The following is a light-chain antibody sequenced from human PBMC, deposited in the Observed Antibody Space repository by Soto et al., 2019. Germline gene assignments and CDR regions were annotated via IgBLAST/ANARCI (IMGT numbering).Light chain of an antibody. CDR2: GSS. J-gene: IGKJ1*01. CDR3: QQYGRSLWT. Sequence: EILLTQSPGTLSLSPGERATLSCRASQSVSSTFLAWYQQKPGQAPRLLIYGSSSRATGIPDRFSGSGSGTDFTLTISRLEPEDFAVYYCQQYGRSLWTFGQGTKVEIK. V-gene: IGKV3-20*01. CDR1: QSVSSTF.